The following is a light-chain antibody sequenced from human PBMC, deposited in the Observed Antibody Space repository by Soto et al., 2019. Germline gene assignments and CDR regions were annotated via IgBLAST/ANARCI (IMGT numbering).Light chain of an antibody. V-gene: IGKV1-27*01. CDR1: QDIEGF. CDR2: GTS. J-gene: IGKJ1*01. Sequence: DIQMTQSPPSLSASVGDRVTITCRASQDIEGFLAWYQQKPGTAPKLLVYGTSTLQSGVPSRFSGSGWGTEFILTXSSLQXXDVXXXXXXXYNKAPWKFGQGTKV. CDR3: XXYNKAPWK.